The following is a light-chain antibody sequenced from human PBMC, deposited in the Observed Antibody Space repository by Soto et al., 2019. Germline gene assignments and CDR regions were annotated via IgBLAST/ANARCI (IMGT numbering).Light chain of an antibody. CDR1: SSDIGSYNL. CDR3: CPYASSSTYL. CDR2: QGS. V-gene: IGLV2-23*01. Sequence: QSVLTQPASVSGSPGQSITISCTGTSSDIGSYNLVSWYQQHPGKAPKLMIYQGSVRPSGVSTRFSGSKSGNTASLTISGLQAEDEADYYCCPYASSSTYLFGTGTKVTVL. J-gene: IGLJ1*01.